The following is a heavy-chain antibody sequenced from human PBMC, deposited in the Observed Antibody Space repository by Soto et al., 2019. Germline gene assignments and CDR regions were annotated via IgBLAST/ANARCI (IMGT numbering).Heavy chain of an antibody. Sequence: PSETLSLTCTVSGGSIGIYYWNLIRQPPGKGLEWIGYIYYNGYSNYDPSLKSRVTMSVDTSKNEFSLKLRSMTAADTAVYYCARDNAYFDYWGQGALVT. CDR1: GGSIGIYY. J-gene: IGHJ4*02. V-gene: IGHV4-59*12. CDR2: IYYNGYS. D-gene: IGHD2-8*01. CDR3: ARDNAYFDY.